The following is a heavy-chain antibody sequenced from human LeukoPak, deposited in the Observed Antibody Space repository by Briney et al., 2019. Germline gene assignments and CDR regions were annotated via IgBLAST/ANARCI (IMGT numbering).Heavy chain of an antibody. Sequence: SETLSLTCTVSGGSISSYYWSWIRQPAGKGLEWIGRIYTSGSTNYNYNPSLKSRVTMSVDTSKNQFSLKLGSVTAADTAVYYCARDPNSALWGQGTLVTVSS. CDR1: GGSISSYY. V-gene: IGHV4-4*07. D-gene: IGHD2-21*01. J-gene: IGHJ4*02. CDR3: ARDPNSAL. CDR2: IYTSGST.